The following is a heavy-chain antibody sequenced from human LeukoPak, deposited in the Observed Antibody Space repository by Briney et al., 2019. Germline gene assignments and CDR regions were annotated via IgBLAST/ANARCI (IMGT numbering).Heavy chain of an antibody. V-gene: IGHV3-53*05. CDR1: GFSVSSNF. D-gene: IGHD2-2*01. CDR3: ARGGYCSSTSCFSPDY. CDR2: IYSGGNT. Sequence: GGSLRLSCAASGFSVSSNFMSWVCQAPGKGLEWVSVIYSGGNTFYADSVKGRFTISRDNSKNTLYLQMNSLRAEDTAVYYCARGGYCSSTSCFSPDYWGQGTLVTVSS. J-gene: IGHJ4*02.